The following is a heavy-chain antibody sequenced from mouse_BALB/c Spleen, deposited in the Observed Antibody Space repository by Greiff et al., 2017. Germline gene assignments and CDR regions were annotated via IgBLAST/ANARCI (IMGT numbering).Heavy chain of an antibody. CDR3: ARGTGEEYGNYESYAMDY. CDR1: GYTFSSYW. D-gene: IGHD2-10*02. J-gene: IGHJ4*01. Sequence: QVQLQQSGAELMKPGASVKISCKATGYTFSSYWIEWVKQRPGHGLEWIGEILPGSGSTNYNEKFKGKATFTADTSSNTAYMQLSSLTSEDSAVYYCARGTGEEYGNYESYAMDYWGQGTSVTVSS. V-gene: IGHV1-9*01. CDR2: ILPGSGST.